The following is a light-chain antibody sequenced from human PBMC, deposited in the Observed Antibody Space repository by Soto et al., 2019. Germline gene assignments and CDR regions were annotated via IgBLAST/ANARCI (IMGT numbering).Light chain of an antibody. V-gene: IGKV3-11*01. CDR3: QQRNNWPPVT. J-gene: IGKJ4*01. CDR1: QSVSRH. Sequence: EIVLTQSPATLSLSPGERATLSCRASQSVSRHLDWYQQKPGQAPRLLIYDASNRATGIPARFSGSGSGTDFTLNISSLEPEDFAVYYCQQRNNWPPVTFGGGTKVEIK. CDR2: DAS.